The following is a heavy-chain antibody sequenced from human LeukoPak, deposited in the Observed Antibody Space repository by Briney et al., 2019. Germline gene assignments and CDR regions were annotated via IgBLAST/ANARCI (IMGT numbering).Heavy chain of an antibody. V-gene: IGHV4-59*01. CDR3: AKKGGYDSSGYYPLDY. D-gene: IGHD3-22*01. CDR2: IYYSGST. J-gene: IGHJ4*02. Sequence: SETLSLTCTVSGGSISSYYWSWIRQPPGKGLEWIGYIYYSGSTNYNPSLKSRVTISVDTSKNQFSLKLNSVTAADTAVYYCAKKGGYDSSGYYPLDYWGQGTLVTVSS. CDR1: GGSISSYY.